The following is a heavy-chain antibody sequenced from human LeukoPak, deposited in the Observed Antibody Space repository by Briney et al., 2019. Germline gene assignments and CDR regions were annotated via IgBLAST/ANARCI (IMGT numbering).Heavy chain of an antibody. V-gene: IGHV3-23*01. CDR3: AKVPLPSRLAYYFDY. CDR1: GFTFSSYA. J-gene: IGHJ4*02. CDR2: ISGSGGST. D-gene: IGHD2-21*01. Sequence: GGSLRLSCAASGFTFSSYAMSWVRQAPGKGLEWVSAISGSGGSTYYADSVKGRFTISRDNSKNTLYLQMNSLRAEDTAVYYCAKVPLPSRLAYYFDYWGQGTLVTVSS.